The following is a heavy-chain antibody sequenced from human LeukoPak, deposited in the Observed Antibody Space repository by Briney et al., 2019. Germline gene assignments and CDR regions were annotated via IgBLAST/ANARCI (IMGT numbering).Heavy chain of an antibody. CDR1: GYTFTTYW. Sequence: GESLKISCKGSGYTFTTYWIAWVRQMPGKGLEWMGIIYPGDSATRYSPSFQGQVTISADKSISTAYLQWSSLRASDTAMYYCARTSGGSSRDSFDPWGQGTLVTVSS. J-gene: IGHJ5*02. CDR3: ARTSGGSSRDSFDP. CDR2: IYPGDSAT. D-gene: IGHD1-26*01. V-gene: IGHV5-51*01.